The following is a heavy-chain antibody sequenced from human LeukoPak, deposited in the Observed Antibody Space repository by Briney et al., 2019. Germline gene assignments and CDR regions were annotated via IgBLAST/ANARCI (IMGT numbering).Heavy chain of an antibody. CDR2: INHSGST. V-gene: IGHV4-34*01. J-gene: IGHJ4*02. CDR3: ASRDRYYYDSSGPTARDY. Sequence: PSETLSLTCAVYGGSFSGYYWSWIRQPPGKGLEWIGEINHSGSTNYNPSLKSRVTISVDTSKNQFSLKLSSVTAADTAVYYCASRDRYYYDSSGPTARDYWGQGTLVTVSS. CDR1: GGSFSGYY. D-gene: IGHD3-22*01.